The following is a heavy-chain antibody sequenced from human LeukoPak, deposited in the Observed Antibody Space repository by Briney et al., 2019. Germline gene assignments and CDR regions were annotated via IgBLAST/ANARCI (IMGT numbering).Heavy chain of an antibody. V-gene: IGHV4-61*02. Sequence: SQTLSLTCTVSGGSISSGSYYWSWIRQPAGKGLEWIGRIYTSGSTNYNPSLKSRVTISVDTSKNQFSLKLSSVTAADTAVYYCASVVPHYARLDYWGQGTLVTVSS. D-gene: IGHD2-15*01. CDR3: ASVVPHYARLDY. J-gene: IGHJ4*02. CDR2: IYTSGST. CDR1: GGSISSGSYY.